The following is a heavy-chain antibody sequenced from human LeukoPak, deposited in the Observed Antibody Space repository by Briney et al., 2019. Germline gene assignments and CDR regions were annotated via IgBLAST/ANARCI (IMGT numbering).Heavy chain of an antibody. CDR1: GFTFSSYG. D-gene: IGHD3-22*01. Sequence: GGSLRLSCAASGFTFSSYGMHWVRQAPGKGLEWVAVISYDGSNKYYADSVKGRFTISRDNSKNTLYLQMNSLSAEDTAVYYCAKDGLSYYDSSGYRYWGQGTLVTVSS. CDR2: ISYDGSNK. J-gene: IGHJ4*02. CDR3: AKDGLSYYDSSGYRY. V-gene: IGHV3-30*18.